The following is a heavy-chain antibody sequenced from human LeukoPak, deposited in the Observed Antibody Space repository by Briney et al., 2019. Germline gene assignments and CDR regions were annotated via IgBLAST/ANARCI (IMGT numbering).Heavy chain of an antibody. J-gene: IGHJ4*02. CDR1: GYTFTSYD. Sequence: ASVKVSCKASGYTFTSYDIDWVRQATGQGLEWMGRMNPNSGNTGYAQKFQGRVTMTRNTSISTAYMELSSLRSEDTAVYYCARGFGGSGWYGGDYWGQGTLVTVSS. V-gene: IGHV1-8*01. D-gene: IGHD6-19*01. CDR3: ARGFGGSGWYGGDY. CDR2: MNPNSGNT.